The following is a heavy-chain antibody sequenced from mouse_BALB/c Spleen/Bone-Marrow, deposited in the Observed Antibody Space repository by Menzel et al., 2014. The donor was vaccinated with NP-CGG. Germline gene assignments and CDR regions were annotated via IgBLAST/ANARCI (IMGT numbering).Heavy chain of an antibody. V-gene: IGHV1-4*01. CDR1: GYTFTRYA. J-gene: IGHJ4*01. CDR3: TIRYYAMEY. Sequence: VQLQQSGAELARPGASVKMSCQASGYTFTRYAMHWEKKRPGQGLEWIGYIIPNSGYSNYNQKFKDKATLTADKSSSTAYMQLSSLTSEDSAVYYCTIRYYAMEYWGQGTSVTVSS. D-gene: IGHD1-1*01. CDR2: IIPNSGYS.